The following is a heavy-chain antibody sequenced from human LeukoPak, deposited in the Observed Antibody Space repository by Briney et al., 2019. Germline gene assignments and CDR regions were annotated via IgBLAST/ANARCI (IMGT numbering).Heavy chain of an antibody. CDR3: ASHFGSGFDS. CDR2: VFYTGST. Sequence: SETLSLTCSVSGGSIRDYSWSWIRQPQGKGLEWIGYVFYTGSTNCDPSLKSRVTMSTNTSKNQFSLKLTSVTAADTAVYYCASHFGSGFDSWGQGTLVTVSS. J-gene: IGHJ4*02. V-gene: IGHV4-59*01. D-gene: IGHD3-10*01. CDR1: GGSIRDYS.